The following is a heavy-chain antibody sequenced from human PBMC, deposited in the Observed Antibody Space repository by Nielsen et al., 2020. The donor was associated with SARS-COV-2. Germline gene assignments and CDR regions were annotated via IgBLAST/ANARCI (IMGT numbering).Heavy chain of an antibody. J-gene: IGHJ5*02. CDR3: ARDPCSGGSCYSWFDP. Sequence: SVQVSCKASGGIFSSYAISWVRQAPGHGLEWMGRIIPILGIANYAQKFQGRVTITADKSTSTAYMELSSLRPEDTAVYYCARDPCSGGSCYSWFDPWGQGTLVTVSS. V-gene: IGHV1-69*04. D-gene: IGHD2-15*01. CDR2: IIPILGIA. CDR1: GGIFSSYA.